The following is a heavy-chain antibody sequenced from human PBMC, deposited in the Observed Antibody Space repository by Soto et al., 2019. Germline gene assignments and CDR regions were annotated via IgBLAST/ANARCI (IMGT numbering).Heavy chain of an antibody. V-gene: IGHV4-59*01. CDR1: GDSIRSYY. J-gene: IGHJ5*02. Sequence: SETLSLTCTVSGDSIRSYYWSWIRQPPGKGLEWIGYIYYSGYTSYNPSLKSRVTISVDTSKNQFSLKLNSVTAADTAVYYCARGVVVPAARTLGYCTNGVCYTPPIWFDPWGQGTLVTVSS. D-gene: IGHD2-8*01. CDR3: ARGVVVPAARTLGYCTNGVCYTPPIWFDP. CDR2: IYYSGYT.